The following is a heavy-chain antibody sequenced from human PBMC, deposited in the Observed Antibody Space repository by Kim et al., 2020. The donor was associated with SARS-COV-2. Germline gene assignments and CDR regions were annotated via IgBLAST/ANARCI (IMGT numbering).Heavy chain of an antibody. J-gene: IGHJ6*02. CDR1: GFTVSSNY. CDR3: ARDRRCSSTSCQYYYYYGMDV. D-gene: IGHD2-2*01. V-gene: IGHV3-53*01. CDR2: IYSGGST. Sequence: GGSLRLSCAASGFTVSSNYMSWVRQAPGKGLEWVSVIYSGGSTHYADSVKGRFTISRDNSKNTLYLQMNSLRAEDTAVYYCARDRRCSSTSCQYYYYYGMDVWGQGTTVTVSS.